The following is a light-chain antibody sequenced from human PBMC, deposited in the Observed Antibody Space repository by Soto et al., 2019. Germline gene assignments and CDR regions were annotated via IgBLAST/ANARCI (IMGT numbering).Light chain of an antibody. J-gene: IGKJ4*01. CDR1: QSGSSN. V-gene: IGKV3-15*01. Sequence: EIVMTQSPSTLSVSPGERATLSCRASQSGSSNLAWYQQKPGHAPRLLIYGASTRATGIPARFSGSGSGTDFTLTISSLQSEDFAVYYCQQYNNWPRTFGGGTQVEIK. CDR3: QQYNNWPRT. CDR2: GAS.